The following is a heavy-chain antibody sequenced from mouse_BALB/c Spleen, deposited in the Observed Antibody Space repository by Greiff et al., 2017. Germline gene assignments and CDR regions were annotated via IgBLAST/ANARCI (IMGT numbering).Heavy chain of an antibody. CDR2: INPSTGYT. CDR1: GYTFTSYW. Sequence: VQLHQSGAELAKPGASVKMSCKASGYTFTSYWMHWVKQRPGQGLEWIGYINPSTGYTEYNQKFKDKATLTADKSSSTAYMQLSSLTSEDSAVYYCARSGPYGKGWFAYWGQGTLVTVSA. V-gene: IGHV1-7*01. J-gene: IGHJ3*01. CDR3: ARSGPYGKGWFAY. D-gene: IGHD2-1*01.